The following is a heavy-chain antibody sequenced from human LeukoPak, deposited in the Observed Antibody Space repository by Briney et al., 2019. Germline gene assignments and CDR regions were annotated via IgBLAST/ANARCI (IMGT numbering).Heavy chain of an antibody. CDR2: MNPNSGNT. J-gene: IGHJ6*02. D-gene: IGHD3-10*01. CDR1: GYTFTSYD. CDR3: ARPTGFPTMVRGVFYYYYYYGMDV. Sequence: GASVKVSCKASGYTFTSYDINWVRQATGQGLEWMGWMNPNSGNTGYAQKFQGRVTMTRNTSISTAYMELSRLRSDDTAVYYCARPTGFPTMVRGVFYYYYYYGMDVWGQGTTVTVSS. V-gene: IGHV1-8*01.